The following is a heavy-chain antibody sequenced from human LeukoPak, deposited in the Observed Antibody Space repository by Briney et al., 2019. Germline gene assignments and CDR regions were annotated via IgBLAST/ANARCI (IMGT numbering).Heavy chain of an antibody. Sequence: GGSLRLSCAASGFTFSSYSMDWVRQAPGKGLEWVSAISGSGDNANYADSVKGRFTISRDNSKNTLYLQMNSLRAEDTAVYYCALDGFYCSSTSCHKSFDYWGQGTLVTVSS. CDR3: ALDGFYCSSTSCHKSFDY. J-gene: IGHJ4*02. CDR2: ISGSGDNA. CDR1: GFTFSSYS. D-gene: IGHD2-2*01. V-gene: IGHV3-23*01.